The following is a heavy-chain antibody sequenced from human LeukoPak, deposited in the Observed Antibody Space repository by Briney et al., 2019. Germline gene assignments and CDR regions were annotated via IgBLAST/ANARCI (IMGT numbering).Heavy chain of an antibody. J-gene: IGHJ6*03. CDR2: MLDSVTS. D-gene: IGHD2-15*01. V-gene: IGHV4-59*11. CDR1: GGSFSSHY. Sequence: SETLSLTCTVSGGSFSSHYWGWIRQSPGKGLEWIAYMLDSVTSKDNPSLKSRLTLSADTSKSQFSLKLTSVTAADTAVYYCGRDALVGYFSYYYMDVWGKGTTVTVSS. CDR3: GRDALVGYFSYYYMDV.